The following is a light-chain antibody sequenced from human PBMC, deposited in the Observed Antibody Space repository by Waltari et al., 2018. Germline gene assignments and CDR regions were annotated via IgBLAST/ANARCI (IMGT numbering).Light chain of an antibody. CDR2: DAS. CDR1: QSVSNN. Sequence: ESVLTQSPAPLSLSPGERATLSCRASQSVSNNLAWYQQKPGQAPRLLIYDASNRATGVPARFSGSGSGTDFTLTISSLEPEDFAVYYCQQRGYWPPLTFGGGTKVEIK. V-gene: IGKV3-11*01. J-gene: IGKJ4*01. CDR3: QQRGYWPPLT.